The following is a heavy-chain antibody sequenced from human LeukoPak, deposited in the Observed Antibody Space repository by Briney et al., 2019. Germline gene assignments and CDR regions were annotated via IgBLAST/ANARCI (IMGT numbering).Heavy chain of an antibody. Sequence: ASVKVSCKASGYTFTNYGITWMRQAPGQGLEWMGWINPNSGGTNYAQKFQGRVTMTRDTSISTAYMELSRLRSDDTAVYYCARDFDFWSGYSADYWGQGTLVTVSS. CDR1: GYTFTNYG. J-gene: IGHJ4*02. CDR3: ARDFDFWSGYSADY. CDR2: INPNSGGT. V-gene: IGHV1-2*02. D-gene: IGHD3-3*01.